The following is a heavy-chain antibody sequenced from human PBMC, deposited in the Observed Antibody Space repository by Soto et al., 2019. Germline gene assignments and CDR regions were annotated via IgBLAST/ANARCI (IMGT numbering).Heavy chain of an antibody. J-gene: IGHJ4*02. CDR3: VKDSLVVTDLLDY. Sequence: GGSLSLSSSASGFPFSSYSMHWVRQAPGKGLEYVSAISSNGGSTYYADSVKGRFTISRDNSKNTLYLQMSSLRAEDTAVYYCVKDSLVVTDLLDYWGQGTLVTVSS. CDR2: ISSNGGST. CDR1: GFPFSSYS. V-gene: IGHV3-64D*08. D-gene: IGHD2-15*01.